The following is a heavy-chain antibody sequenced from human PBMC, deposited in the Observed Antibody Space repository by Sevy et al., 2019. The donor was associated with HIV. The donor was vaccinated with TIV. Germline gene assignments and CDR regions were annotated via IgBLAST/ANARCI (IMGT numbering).Heavy chain of an antibody. CDR1: GYTLTELS. J-gene: IGHJ4*02. D-gene: IGHD3-22*01. CDR3: STTRDYYDSSADPFDD. V-gene: IGHV1-24*01. Sequence: ASVKVSCKVSGYTLTELSMHWVRQAPGKGLEWMATFDPEDGETIYTQKFQGRVTMTEDTSTDTAYMELSSLRSEDTAAYYCSTTRDYYDSSADPFDDWGQGTLVTVSS. CDR2: FDPEDGET.